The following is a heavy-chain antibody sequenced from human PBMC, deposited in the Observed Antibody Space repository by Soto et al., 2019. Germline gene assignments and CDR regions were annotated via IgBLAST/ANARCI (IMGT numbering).Heavy chain of an antibody. D-gene: IGHD3-16*01. Sequence: KPSETLSLTCTVSGGSISSYYWSWIRQPPGKGLEWIGYIYYSGSTNYNPSLKSRVTISVDTSKNQFSLKLSSVTAADTAVYYCAREGGGSRYAFDIWGQGTMVTVSS. CDR1: GGSISSYY. CDR3: AREGGGSRYAFDI. CDR2: IYYSGST. J-gene: IGHJ3*02. V-gene: IGHV4-59*01.